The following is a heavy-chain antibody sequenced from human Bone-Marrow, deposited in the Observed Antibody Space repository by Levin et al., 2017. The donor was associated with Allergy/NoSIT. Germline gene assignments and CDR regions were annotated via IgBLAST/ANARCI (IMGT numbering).Heavy chain of an antibody. D-gene: IGHD5-18*01. CDR2: IYHSGST. J-gene: IGHJ3*02. V-gene: IGHV4-30-2*01. Sequence: LRLSCAVSGGSISSGGYSWSWIRQPPGKGLEWIGYIYHSGSTYYNPSLKSRVTISVDRSKNQFSLKLSSVTAADTAVYYCARSGLDVDTAMVTTSACAFDIWGQGTMVTVSS. CDR3: ARSGLDVDTAMVTTSACAFDI. CDR1: GGSISSGGYS.